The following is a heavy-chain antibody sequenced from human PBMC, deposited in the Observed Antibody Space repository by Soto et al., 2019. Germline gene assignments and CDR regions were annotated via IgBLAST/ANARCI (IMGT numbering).Heavy chain of an antibody. J-gene: IGHJ3*02. CDR2: IIPMLGVR. D-gene: IGHD2-21*01. Sequence: QVQLVQSGAEVKKPGSSVKVSCKDSGGTFSTYSMFWVRQAPGQGLEWMGRIIPMLGVRNYAQGSQDRVTITADKYTATVHMELSSLMSEDTTLYYCTIGSWSGEVFDIWGQGTMVTVSS. CDR3: TIGSWSGEVFDI. V-gene: IGHV1-69*02. CDR1: GGTFSTYS.